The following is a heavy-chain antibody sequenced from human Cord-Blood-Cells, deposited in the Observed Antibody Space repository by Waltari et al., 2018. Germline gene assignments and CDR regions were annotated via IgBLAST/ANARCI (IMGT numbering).Heavy chain of an antibody. V-gene: IGHV3-30*18. CDR2: ISYDGSNK. CDR3: AKPIHFISSWFDY. D-gene: IGHD6-13*01. Sequence: QVQLVESGGGVVQPGRSLRLSWAASGFTFSSYGMHWVRQAPGKGLEWVAVISYDGSNKYYADSVKGRFTISRDNSKNTLYLQMNSLRAEDTAVYYCAKPIHFISSWFDYWGQGTLVTVSS. CDR1: GFTFSSYG. J-gene: IGHJ4*02.